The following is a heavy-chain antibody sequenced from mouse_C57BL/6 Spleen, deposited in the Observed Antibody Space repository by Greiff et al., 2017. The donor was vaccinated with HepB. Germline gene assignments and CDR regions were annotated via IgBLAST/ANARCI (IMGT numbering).Heavy chain of an antibody. V-gene: IGHV1-19*01. Sequence: EVQLQQSGPVLVKPGASVKMSCKASGYTFTDYYMNWVKQSHGKSLEWIGVINPYNGGTSYNQKFKGKATLTVDKSSSTAYMELNSLTSEDSAVYYCAREGYNDYAMDYWGQGTSVTVSS. CDR2: INPYNGGT. CDR1: GYTFTDYY. CDR3: AREGYNDYAMDY. J-gene: IGHJ4*01. D-gene: IGHD1-3*01.